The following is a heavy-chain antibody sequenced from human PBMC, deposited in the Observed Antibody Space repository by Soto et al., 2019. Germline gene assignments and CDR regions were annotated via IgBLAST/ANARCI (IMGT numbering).Heavy chain of an antibody. CDR2: IYYSGST. CDR1: GGSISSGGYY. CDR3: ARAEAQAYCGGDCYSGFDY. V-gene: IGHV4-31*03. Sequence: QVQLQESGPGLVKPSQTLSLTCTVSGGSISSGGYYWSWIRQHPGKGLEWIGYIYYSGSTYYNPSLKSRVTISVDTSKNQFSLKLSSVTAADTAVYYCARAEAQAYCGGDCYSGFDYWGQGTLVTVSS. J-gene: IGHJ4*02. D-gene: IGHD2-21*02.